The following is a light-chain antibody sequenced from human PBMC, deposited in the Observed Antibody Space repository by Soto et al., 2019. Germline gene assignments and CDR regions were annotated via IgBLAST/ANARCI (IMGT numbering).Light chain of an antibody. CDR2: DVS. J-gene: IGLJ3*02. CDR1: SSDVGGYNY. CDR3: CSYTPSRTRV. Sequence: QSVLTQPASVSGSPGQSITISCTGTSSDVGGYNYVSWYQHHPGKAPKLMIFDVSHRPSGVSNRFSGSKSGNTASLTISGLQADDEADYYCCSYTPSRTRVFGGGTKLTVL. V-gene: IGLV2-14*03.